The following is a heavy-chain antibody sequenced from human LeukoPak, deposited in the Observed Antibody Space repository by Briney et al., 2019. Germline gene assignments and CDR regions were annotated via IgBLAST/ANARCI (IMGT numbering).Heavy chain of an antibody. J-gene: IGHJ6*02. CDR2: INHSGST. D-gene: IGHD2-2*01. CDR3: ARGRVVPAAILYYYYGMDV. V-gene: IGHV4-34*01. Sequence: PSETLSLTCAVYGGSFSGYYWSWIRQPPGKGLEWIGEINHSGSTNYNPSLKSRVTISVDTSKNQFSLKLSPVTAADTAVYYCARGRVVPAAILYYYYGMDVWGQGTTVTVSS. CDR1: GGSFSGYY.